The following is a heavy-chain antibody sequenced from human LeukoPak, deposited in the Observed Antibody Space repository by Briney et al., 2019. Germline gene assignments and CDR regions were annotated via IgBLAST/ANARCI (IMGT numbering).Heavy chain of an antibody. D-gene: IGHD3-16*02. CDR2: FDPEDGET. CDR1: GYTLTELS. V-gene: IGHV1-24*01. Sequence: ASVKVSCKVSGYTLTELSMHWVRQAPGKGLEWMGGFDPEDGETIYAQKFQGRVTMTEDTSTDTAYMELSSLRSEDTAVYYCATDRGIRRLGELSSSYDAFDIWGQGTMVTVSS. J-gene: IGHJ3*02. CDR3: ATDRGIRRLGELSSSYDAFDI.